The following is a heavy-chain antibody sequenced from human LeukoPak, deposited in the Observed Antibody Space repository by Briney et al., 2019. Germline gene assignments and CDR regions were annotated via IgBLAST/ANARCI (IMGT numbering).Heavy chain of an antibody. V-gene: IGHV3-30*18. CDR3: AKDPISNHYYYYGMDV. D-gene: IGHD1-14*01. Sequence: GGSLRLSCAASGFTFSSYGMHWVPQAPGKGLEWVAVISYDGSNKYYADSVKGRFTISRDNSKNTLYLQMNSLRAEDTAVYYCAKDPISNHYYYYGMDVWGQGTTVTVSS. CDR2: ISYDGSNK. CDR1: GFTFSSYG. J-gene: IGHJ6*02.